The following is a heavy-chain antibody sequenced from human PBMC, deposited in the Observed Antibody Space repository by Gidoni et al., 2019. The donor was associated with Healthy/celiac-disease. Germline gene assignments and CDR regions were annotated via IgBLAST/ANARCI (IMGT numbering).Heavy chain of an antibody. CDR2: ISSSSSTI. J-gene: IGHJ6*02. V-gene: IGHV3-48*02. CDR1: GFTFSSYS. D-gene: IGHD2-15*01. CDR3: AREGVVVVAATGRYYYYYGMDV. Sequence: EVQLVESGGGLVQPGGSLRLSCAASGFTFSSYSMNWVRQAPGKGLEWVSYISSSSSTIYYADSVKGRFTISRDNAKNSLYLQMNSLRDEDTAVYYCAREGVVVVAATGRYYYYYGMDVWGQGTTVTVSS.